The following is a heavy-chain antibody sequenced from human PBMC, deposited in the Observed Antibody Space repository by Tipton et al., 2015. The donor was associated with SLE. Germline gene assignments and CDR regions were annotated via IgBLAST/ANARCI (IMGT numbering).Heavy chain of an antibody. Sequence: QLVQSGAEVKKPGSSVKVSCKASGGTFSSYSISWVRQAPGQGLEWMGRIIPIFGIANYAQKFQGRVTITADKSTSTAYMELSSLRSEDTAVYYCARDRGSNYYGSPFDYWGQGTLVTVSS. V-gene: IGHV1-69*09. CDR3: ARDRGSNYYGSPFDY. J-gene: IGHJ4*02. CDR2: IIPIFGIA. D-gene: IGHD3-10*01. CDR1: GGTFSSYS.